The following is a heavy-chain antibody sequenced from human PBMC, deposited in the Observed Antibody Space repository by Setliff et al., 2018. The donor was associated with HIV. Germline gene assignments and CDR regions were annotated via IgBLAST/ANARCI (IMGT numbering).Heavy chain of an antibody. CDR2: ISHGGNDK. CDR1: GFTFSNYG. Sequence: GSLRLSCAASGFTFSNYGMHWVRQAPGRGLEWVAVISHGGNDKFYSDSVKGRFTLSRDNSKKTLFLDMNSLRLEDTALYFCAKDLGPLAVAGDLDYWGQGTPVTVSS. CDR3: AKDLGPLAVAGDLDY. J-gene: IGHJ4*02. D-gene: IGHD6-19*01. V-gene: IGHV3-30*18.